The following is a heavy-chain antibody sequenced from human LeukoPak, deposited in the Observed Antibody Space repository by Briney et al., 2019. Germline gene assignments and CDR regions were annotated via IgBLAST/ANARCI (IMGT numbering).Heavy chain of an antibody. CDR3: ARDPSLVAPPN. CDR1: RFTFSRDW. V-gene: IGHV3-7*01. D-gene: IGHD2-8*02. J-gene: IGHJ4*02. Sequence: GGSLRLSCAASRFTFSRDWMSWVRQAPGKGLEWVANIKQDGSEKYYVDSVKGRFTISRDNAKNSLYLQMNSLRVEDTAVYYCARDPSLVAPPNWGQGTLVTVSS. CDR2: IKQDGSEK.